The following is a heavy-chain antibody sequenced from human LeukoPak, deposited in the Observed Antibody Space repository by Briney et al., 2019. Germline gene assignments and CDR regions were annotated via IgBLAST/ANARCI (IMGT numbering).Heavy chain of an antibody. Sequence: PGGSLRLSCAASGFTFSSYAMSWVRQAPGKGLEWVSAISGSGGSTYYADSVKGRFTISRDNAKNTLYLQMNSLRAEDTAVYYCAKCPTRIQLXAFDXXGQGTMVTVSX. V-gene: IGHV3-23*01. CDR1: GFTFSSYA. D-gene: IGHD5-18*01. CDR2: ISGSGGST. CDR3: AKCPTRIQLXAFDX. J-gene: IGHJ3*02.